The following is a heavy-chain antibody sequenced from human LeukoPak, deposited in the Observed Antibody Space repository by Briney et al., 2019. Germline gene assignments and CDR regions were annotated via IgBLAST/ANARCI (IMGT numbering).Heavy chain of an antibody. CDR2: INHSGST. CDR1: GGSFSGYY. V-gene: IGHV4-34*01. D-gene: IGHD2-8*02. Sequence: SETLSLTCAVYGGSFSGYYWSWLRQPPGKGLEWIGEINHSGSTNYNPSLKSRVTISVDTSKNQFSLKLSSVTAADTAVYYCARGRYWGYYYYMDVWGKGTTVTVSS. J-gene: IGHJ6*03. CDR3: ARGRYWGYYYYMDV.